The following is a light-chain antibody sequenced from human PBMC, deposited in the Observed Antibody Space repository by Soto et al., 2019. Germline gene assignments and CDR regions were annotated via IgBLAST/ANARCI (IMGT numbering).Light chain of an antibody. V-gene: IGLV2-14*01. Sequence: QSVLTQPASVSGSPGQSITISCTGSSRDVGGYNYVSWYQQHPGKAPKLMIYEVSDRPSGISNRFSGSKSRNTASLTISGLQAEDEADYYCTSYTSSNTPVFGTGTKVTVL. CDR3: TSYTSSNTPV. CDR2: EVS. J-gene: IGLJ1*01. CDR1: SRDVGGYNY.